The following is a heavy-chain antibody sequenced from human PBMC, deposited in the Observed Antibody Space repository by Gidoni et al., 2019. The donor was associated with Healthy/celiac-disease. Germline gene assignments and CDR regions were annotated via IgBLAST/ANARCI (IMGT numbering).Heavy chain of an antibody. CDR1: GCTSSSYG. CDR2: IWYDGSNK. Sequence: QVQLVESGGGVVKPGRSLRPSCAGAGCTSSSYGMPWVRQAPGKGLEWVAVIWYDGSNKYYADSVKGRFTISRDNSKNTLYLQMNSLRAEDTVVYYCAREGYDSSGCFDYWGQGTLVTVSS. J-gene: IGHJ4*02. CDR3: AREGYDSSGCFDY. V-gene: IGHV3-33*01. D-gene: IGHD3-22*01.